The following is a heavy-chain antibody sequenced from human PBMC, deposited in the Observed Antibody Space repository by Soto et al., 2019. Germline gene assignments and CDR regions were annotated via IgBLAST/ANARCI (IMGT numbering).Heavy chain of an antibody. Sequence: QVQLVQSGPEVKKPGASVKVSCKTSGYTFTSYGIAWVRQAPGQGLEWMGWISTSKGNTNYAQKFQGRVTMTTDTSTSTAYTELRSLRSDDTAVYYCATRSPAFDFWGQGTLVTVSS. V-gene: IGHV1-18*01. J-gene: IGHJ4*02. CDR3: ATRSPAFDF. CDR2: ISTSKGNT. CDR1: GYTFTSYG.